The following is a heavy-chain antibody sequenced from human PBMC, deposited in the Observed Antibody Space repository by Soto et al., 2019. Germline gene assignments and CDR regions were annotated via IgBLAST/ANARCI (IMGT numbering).Heavy chain of an antibody. CDR3: ARALLGSYCFDY. D-gene: IGHD1-26*01. Sequence: EVPLVESGGGPVQPGGSLRLSCAASGFTFSGYSMNWVRQAPGKGLEWVSSISSTGIYIYYADSMKGRFTISRDNAKNSLYLQMNSLRAEDTAVYFCARALLGSYCFDYWGQGTLVTVSS. J-gene: IGHJ4*02. CDR2: ISSTGIYI. CDR1: GFTFSGYS. V-gene: IGHV3-21*01.